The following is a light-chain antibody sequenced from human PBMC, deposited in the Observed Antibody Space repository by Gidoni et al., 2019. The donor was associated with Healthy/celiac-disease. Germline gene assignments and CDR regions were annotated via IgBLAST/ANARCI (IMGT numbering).Light chain of an antibody. J-gene: IGKJ1*01. CDR3: QQYDNWPWT. Sequence: EIVMTQPPATLSLSPGERATLSCRASPGVSSNLAWYQQKPGQAPRLLIYGASTRATGIPARFSGSGSGTDFTLTISSLQSEDFAVYYCQQYDNWPWTFGQGTKVEIK. CDR2: GAS. V-gene: IGKV3-15*01. CDR1: PGVSSN.